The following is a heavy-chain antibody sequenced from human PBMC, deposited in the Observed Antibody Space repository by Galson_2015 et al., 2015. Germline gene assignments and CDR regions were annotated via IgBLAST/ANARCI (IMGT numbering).Heavy chain of an antibody. CDR2: INAGNGNT. CDR1: GYTFTSYA. J-gene: IGHJ6*03. V-gene: IGHV1-3*01. D-gene: IGHD4-17*01. Sequence: SVKVSCKASGYTFTSYAMHWVRQAPGQGLEWMGWINAGNGNTKYSQKFQGRVTITRDTSASTAYMELSSLRSEDTAVYYCAREMGDYGDYLYYMDVWGKGTTVPVSS. CDR3: AREMGDYGDYLYYMDV.